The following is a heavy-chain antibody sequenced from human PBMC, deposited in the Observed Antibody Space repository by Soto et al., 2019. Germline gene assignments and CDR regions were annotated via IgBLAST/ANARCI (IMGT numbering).Heavy chain of an antibody. CDR1: GGSISSGGYY. CDR3: ARGGDSSGYYGGSFDY. Sequence: QVQLQESGPGLVKPSQTLSLTCTVSGGSISSGGYYWSWIRQHPGKGLEWSGYIYYSGSTYYNPYIKSRVTISVDTSKNQFALKLRSVTAADRAVYYCARGGDSSGYYGGSFDYWGQGTLVTVSS. J-gene: IGHJ4*02. D-gene: IGHD3-22*01. CDR2: IYYSGST. V-gene: IGHV4-31*03.